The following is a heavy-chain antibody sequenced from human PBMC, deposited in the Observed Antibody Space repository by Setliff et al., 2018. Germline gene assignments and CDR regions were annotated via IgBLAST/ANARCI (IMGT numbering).Heavy chain of an antibody. CDR1: GGSFSGYY. D-gene: IGHD2-15*01. CDR3: ARSFSRSEKFLLDY. J-gene: IGHJ4*02. V-gene: IGHV4-34*12. CDR2: ILHSGNI. Sequence: SETLSLTCAVYGGSFSGYYWSWIRQPPGKRPEWIGEILHSGNINYNPSLKSRVTISMDTSKNQFSLKVNSVTAADTAVYYCARSFSRSEKFLLDYWGQGALVTVSS.